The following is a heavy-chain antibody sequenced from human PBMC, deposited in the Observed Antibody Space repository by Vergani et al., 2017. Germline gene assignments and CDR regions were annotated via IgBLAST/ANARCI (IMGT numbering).Heavy chain of an antibody. J-gene: IGHJ4*02. CDR2: FDPEDGET. Sequence: QVQLVQSGAEVKKPGASVKVSCKVSGYTLTELSMHWVRQAPGKGLEWMGGFDPEDGETIYAQKFQGRVTMTTNTSTSTAYMELRSLRSDDTAVYYCARVFHYYDTSGYPSMHYYFDYWGQGTLFTVSS. CDR1: GYTLTELS. CDR3: ARVFHYYDTSGYPSMHYYFDY. D-gene: IGHD3-22*01. V-gene: IGHV1-24*01.